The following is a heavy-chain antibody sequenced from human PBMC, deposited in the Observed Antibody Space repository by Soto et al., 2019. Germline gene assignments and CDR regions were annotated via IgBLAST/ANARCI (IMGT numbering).Heavy chain of an antibody. CDR2: IDPSDSYT. Sequence: GESLKIPCKGSGYRFSSSSISWVRHMPGKGLAWMGRIDPSDSYTNYSPSFQGHVTISADKSISTAYLQWSSLKASDTAMYYCARHGLVGTGTDFDYWGQGTLVTVSS. CDR3: ARHGLVGTGTDFDY. V-gene: IGHV5-10-1*01. CDR1: GYRFSSSS. D-gene: IGHD1-1*01. J-gene: IGHJ4*02.